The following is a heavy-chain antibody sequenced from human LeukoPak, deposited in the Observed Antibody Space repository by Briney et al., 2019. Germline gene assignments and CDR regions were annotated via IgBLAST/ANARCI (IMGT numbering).Heavy chain of an antibody. CDR2: INPSGGST. V-gene: IGHV1-46*03. D-gene: IGHD3-22*01. Sequence: ASVKVSCKVSGYTLTELSMHWVRQAPGQGLEWMGIINPSGGSTSYAQKFQGRVTMTRDTSTSTVYMELSSLRSEDTAVYYCARASDSSGYYAPQHYFDYWGQGTLVTVSS. J-gene: IGHJ4*02. CDR1: GYTLTELS. CDR3: ARASDSSGYYAPQHYFDY.